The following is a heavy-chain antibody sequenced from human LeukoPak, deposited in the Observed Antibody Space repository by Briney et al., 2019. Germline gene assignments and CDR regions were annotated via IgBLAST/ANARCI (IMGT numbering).Heavy chain of an antibody. CDR2: ISSSGSTI. J-gene: IGHJ6*04. D-gene: IGHD3-9*01. CDR1: GFTFSSYE. CDR3: ARDPAYYDILTGYYNYGMDV. V-gene: IGHV3-48*03. Sequence: GGSLRLSCAASGFTFSSYEMNWVRQAPGRGLEWVSYISSSGSTINYADSVKGRFTISRNNAKNSLYLQMNSLRAEDTAVYYCARDPAYYDILTGYYNYGMDVWGKGTTVTVSS.